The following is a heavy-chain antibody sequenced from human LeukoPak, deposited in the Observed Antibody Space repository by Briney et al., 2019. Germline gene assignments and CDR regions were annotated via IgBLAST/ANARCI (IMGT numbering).Heavy chain of an antibody. CDR2: IYYSGST. V-gene: IGHV4-30-4*07. D-gene: IGHD3-16*01. J-gene: IGHJ3*02. CDR3: AERRRLRLGELYQGDAFDI. Sequence: PSQTLSLTCAVSGGSISSGGYSWGWIRQPPGKGLEWIGYIYYSGSTYYNPSLKSRVTISVDTSKNQFSLKLSSVTAADTAVYYCAERRRLRLGELYQGDAFDIWGQGTMDTVSS. CDR1: GGSISSGGYS.